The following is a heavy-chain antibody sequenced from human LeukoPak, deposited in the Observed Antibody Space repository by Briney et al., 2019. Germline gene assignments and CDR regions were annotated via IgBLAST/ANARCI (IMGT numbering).Heavy chain of an antibody. CDR1: GYTFTSYT. V-gene: IGHV1-3*03. CDR3: ARGAKFRSYGSGTYYTSLPFDP. CDR2: INTGNGNT. Sequence: GASVKVSCEASGYTFTSYTMHWVRQAPGQRLEWMGWINTGNGNTKYSQEFQGRVTITRDTSASTAYMELSSLRSEDMAVYYCARGAKFRSYGSGTYYTSLPFDPWGQGTLVTVSS. D-gene: IGHD3-10*01. J-gene: IGHJ5*02.